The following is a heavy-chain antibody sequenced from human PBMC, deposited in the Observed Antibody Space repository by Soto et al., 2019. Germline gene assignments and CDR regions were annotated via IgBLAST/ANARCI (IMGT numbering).Heavy chain of an antibody. J-gene: IGHJ5*02. Sequence: QVQLVQSGAEVKKPGASVKVSCKASGYXFXXXXXXXXXXXXXXXXXXXGWINAGNGNTKYSQKFQGRVTITRDTSASTAYMELSSLRSEDTAVYYCAREGFGVVMSGGWFDPWGQGTLVTVSS. CDR1: GYXFXXXX. D-gene: IGHD3-3*01. V-gene: IGHV1-3*01. CDR3: AREGFGVVMSGGWFDP. CDR2: INAGNGNT.